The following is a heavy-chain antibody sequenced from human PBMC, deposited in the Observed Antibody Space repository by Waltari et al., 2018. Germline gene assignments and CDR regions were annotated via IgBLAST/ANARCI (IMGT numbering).Heavy chain of an antibody. D-gene: IGHD3-10*01. V-gene: IGHV3-23*04. CDR1: GFTFSSYA. CDR2: ICGSGCST. J-gene: IGHJ3*02. Sequence: EVQLVESGGGLVQPGGSLRLSCAASGFTFSSYAKSWVRQAPGKGLGWCSVICGSGCSTYDADSVKVRFTISRYNSKTTLYLQMNSLRAGDTAAYYCAKDTSGPLGPAFDIWGQGTMVTVSS. CDR3: AKDTSGPLGPAFDI.